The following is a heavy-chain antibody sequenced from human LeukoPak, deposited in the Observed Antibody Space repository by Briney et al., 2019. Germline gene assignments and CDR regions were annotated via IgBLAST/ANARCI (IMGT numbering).Heavy chain of an antibody. J-gene: IGHJ4*02. Sequence: PSETLSLTCTVSGGSISSSGYYWGWIRQPPGKGLEWIGNIYYSGITHYNPSLKSRVTISVDTSKNQFSLKLSSVTAADTAVYYCARHIAFGELLYPFFDYWGQGTLVTVSS. V-gene: IGHV4-39*01. CDR2: IYYSGIT. D-gene: IGHD3-10*01. CDR1: GGSISSSGYY. CDR3: ARHIAFGELLYPFFDY.